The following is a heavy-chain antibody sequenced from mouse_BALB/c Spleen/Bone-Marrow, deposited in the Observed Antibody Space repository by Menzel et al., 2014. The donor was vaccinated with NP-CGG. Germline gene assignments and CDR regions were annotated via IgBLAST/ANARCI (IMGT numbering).Heavy chain of an antibody. J-gene: IGHJ2*01. Sequence: DVMLVESGRGLVQPGGSLRLSCATSGFTFTDYYMSWVRQPPGKALEWLGFIRNKANGYTTEYSASVKGRFTISRDNSQSILYLQMNTLRAEDSATYYCARYDVYYYYDYWGQGTTLTVSS. CDR3: ARYDVYYYYDY. D-gene: IGHD2-3*01. V-gene: IGHV7-3*02. CDR2: IRNKANGYTT. CDR1: GFTFTDYY.